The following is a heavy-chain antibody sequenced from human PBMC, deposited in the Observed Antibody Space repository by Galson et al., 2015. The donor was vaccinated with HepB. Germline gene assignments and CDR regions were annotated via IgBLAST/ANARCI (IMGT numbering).Heavy chain of an antibody. D-gene: IGHD3-22*01. CDR2: ISYDGSNK. CDR3: AREIYDSRSDYFDY. Sequence: LRLSCAASGFTFSSYAMHWVRQAPGKGLEWVAVISYDGSNKYYADSVKGRFTISRDNSKNTLYLQMNSLRAEDTAVYYCAREIYDSRSDYFDYWGQGTLVTVSS. J-gene: IGHJ4*02. V-gene: IGHV3-30*04. CDR1: GFTFSSYA.